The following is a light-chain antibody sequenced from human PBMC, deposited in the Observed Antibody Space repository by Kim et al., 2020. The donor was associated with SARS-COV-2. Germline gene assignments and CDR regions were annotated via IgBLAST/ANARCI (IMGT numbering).Light chain of an antibody. V-gene: IGKV3-11*01. J-gene: IGKJ3*01. Sequence: LSPGDSATLSCRASQSVSTYLAWYQQRPGQAPRLLIYDASKRATGIPVRFSGSGSGTDFTLTISSLEPEDFAVYYCQQRRNWPLTFGPGTKVDIK. CDR1: QSVSTY. CDR2: DAS. CDR3: QQRRNWPLT.